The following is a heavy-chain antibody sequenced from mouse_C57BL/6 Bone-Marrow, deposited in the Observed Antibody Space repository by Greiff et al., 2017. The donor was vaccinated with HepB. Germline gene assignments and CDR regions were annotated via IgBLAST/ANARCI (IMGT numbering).Heavy chain of an antibody. CDR3: ARAMTAQATPFAY. CDR2: INPNNGGT. Sequence: EVKLQESGPELVKPGASVKIPCKASGYTFTDYNMDWVKQSHGKSLEWIGDINPNNGGTIYNQKFKGKATLTVDKSSSTAYMELRSLTSEDTAVYYCARAMTAQATPFAYWGQGTLVTVSA. CDR1: GYTFTDYN. J-gene: IGHJ3*01. D-gene: IGHD3-2*02. V-gene: IGHV1-18*01.